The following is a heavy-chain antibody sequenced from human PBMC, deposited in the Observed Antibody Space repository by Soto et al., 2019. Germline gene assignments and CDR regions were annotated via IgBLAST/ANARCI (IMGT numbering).Heavy chain of an antibody. CDR2: ISYDGSNK. J-gene: IGHJ6*02. D-gene: IGHD1-26*01. CDR1: GFTFSSYA. CDR3: ARDEVSGSSLNSYYGMDV. Sequence: VQLVESGGGVVQPGRSLRLSCAASGFTFSSYAMHWVRQAPGKGLEWVAVISYDGSNKYYADSVKGRFTISRDNSKNTLYLQMNSLRAEDTAVYYCARDEVSGSSLNSYYGMDVWGQGTTVTVSS. V-gene: IGHV3-30-3*01.